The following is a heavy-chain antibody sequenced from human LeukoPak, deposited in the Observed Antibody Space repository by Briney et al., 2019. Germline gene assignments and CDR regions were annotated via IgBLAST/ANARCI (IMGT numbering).Heavy chain of an antibody. CDR1: GFTFSSYA. CDR2: ISGSGGST. J-gene: IGHJ6*02. V-gene: IGHV3-23*01. D-gene: IGHD3-3*01. CDR3: AKDGNYDFWSGYPLYYYYGMDV. Sequence: GRSLRLSCAASGFTFSSYAMSWVRQAPGKGLEWVSAISGSGGSTYYADSVKGRFTISRDNSKNTLYLQMNSLRAEDTAVYYCAKDGNYDFWSGYPLYYYYGMDVWGQGTTVTVSS.